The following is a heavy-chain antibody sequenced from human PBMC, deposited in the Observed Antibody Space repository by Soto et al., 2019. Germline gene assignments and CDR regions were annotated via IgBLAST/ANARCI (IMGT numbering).Heavy chain of an antibody. V-gene: IGHV4-34*01. D-gene: IGHD6-13*01. Sequence: SENLSLPCAVYGGSFSGHYWGWIRQPPGKGLEWIGEINHSGSTNYNPALKSRVTISVDTSNNQFSLKLSSVTAADTAVFYCARFIAAARSGGYFDYWGQGTLVTVSS. J-gene: IGHJ4*02. CDR2: INHSGST. CDR1: GGSFSGHY. CDR3: ARFIAAARSGGYFDY.